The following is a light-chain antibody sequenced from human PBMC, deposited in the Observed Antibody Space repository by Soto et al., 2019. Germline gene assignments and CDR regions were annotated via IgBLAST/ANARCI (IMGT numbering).Light chain of an antibody. CDR2: DAS. Sequence: DIQMTQSPSTLSASVGGRVTITCRASQSISSWLAWYQQKPGKAPKLLIYDASSLESGVPSRFSGSGSGTEFTLTISSLQPDDFATYYCQQYHTYSRTFGQGTKVEIK. J-gene: IGKJ1*01. CDR3: QQYHTYSRT. CDR1: QSISSW. V-gene: IGKV1-5*01.